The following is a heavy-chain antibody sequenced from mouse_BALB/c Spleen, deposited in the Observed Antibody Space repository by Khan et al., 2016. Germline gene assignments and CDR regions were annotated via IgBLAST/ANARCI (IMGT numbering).Heavy chain of an antibody. V-gene: IGHV1-31*01. D-gene: IGHD1-1*01. CDR2: IYPFNGGT. J-gene: IGHJ4*01. CDR1: GYSFTSYY. Sequence: VQLQQSGPELMKPGASVKISCKASGYSFTSYYMHWVKQSHGKSLEWIGYIYPFNGGTSYNQKFKGKATLTVDKSSSTAYMHLSSLTSEDSAVYYCASSTQSLYAMDYWGQGTSVTVSS. CDR3: ASSTQSLYAMDY.